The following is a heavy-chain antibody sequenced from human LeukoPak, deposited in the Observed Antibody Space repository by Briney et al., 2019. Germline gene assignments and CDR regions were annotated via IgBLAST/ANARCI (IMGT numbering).Heavy chain of an antibody. CDR3: ARSSDSSGFYDYFDY. Sequence: GESLKTSCEGSGYSFTSYWIGWVRQMPGKGLEWVAIIYPGDSDTIYSPSFQGQVTISADNSISTAYLQWSSLKASDTAMYYCARSSDSSGFYDYFDYWGQGTLVTVSS. V-gene: IGHV5-51*01. CDR2: IYPGDSDT. D-gene: IGHD3-22*01. J-gene: IGHJ4*02. CDR1: GYSFTSYW.